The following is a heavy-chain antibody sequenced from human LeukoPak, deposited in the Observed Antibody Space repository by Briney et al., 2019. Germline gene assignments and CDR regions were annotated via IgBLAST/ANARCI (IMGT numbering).Heavy chain of an antibody. V-gene: IGHV3-23*01. CDR1: GFTFSSYA. J-gene: IGHJ4*02. CDR2: VSSTGGNT. Sequence: GGSLRLSCAASGFTFSSYAMSWVRQVPGKGLEWVSTVSSTGGNTYYADSVKGRFSISRDNSMDTLDLQMNSLRAEDTAVYYCAKLKQPFDYWGQGILVTVSS. D-gene: IGHD1/OR15-1a*01. CDR3: AKLKQPFDY.